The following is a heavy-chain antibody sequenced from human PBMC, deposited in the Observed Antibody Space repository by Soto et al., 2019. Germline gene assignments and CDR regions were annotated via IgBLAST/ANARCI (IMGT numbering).Heavy chain of an antibody. Sequence: GASVKVSCKASGYTFTSYGISWVRQAPGQGLEWMGWISAYNGNTNYAQKLQGRVTMTTDTSTSTAYMELRSLRSDDTAVYYCATLLVDTAMVGRVAFDIWGQGTMVTVSS. D-gene: IGHD5-18*01. CDR1: GYTFTSYG. CDR2: ISAYNGNT. CDR3: ATLLVDTAMVGRVAFDI. J-gene: IGHJ3*02. V-gene: IGHV1-18*01.